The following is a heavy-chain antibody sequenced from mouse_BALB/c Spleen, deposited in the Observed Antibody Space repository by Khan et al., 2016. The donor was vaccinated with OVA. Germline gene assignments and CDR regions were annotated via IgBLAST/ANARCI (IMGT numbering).Heavy chain of an antibody. D-gene: IGHD1-1*01. CDR1: GYSITSNYA. CDR2: IRYSGST. J-gene: IGHJ4*01. V-gene: IGHV3-2*02. Sequence: EVQLQESGPGLVKPSQSLSLTCTVTGYSITSNYAWNWIRQFPGNKLEWMGYIRYSGSTSYNPSLKSRIPIPRDTSKNQFFLQLNSGTTEDTATYYCARGNYYGYAMDYWGQGTSVTVSS. CDR3: ARGNYYGYAMDY.